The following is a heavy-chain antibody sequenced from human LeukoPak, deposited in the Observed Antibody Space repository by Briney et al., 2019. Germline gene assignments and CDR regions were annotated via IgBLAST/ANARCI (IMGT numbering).Heavy chain of an antibody. Sequence: SVKVSFKAPGGTFSSYAISWVRQAPGQGLEWMGRIIPILGIANYAQKFQGRVTITADKSTSTAYMELSSLRSEDTAVYYCARVASGSYYYYGMDVWGQGTTVTVSS. CDR1: GGTFSSYA. V-gene: IGHV1-69*04. D-gene: IGHD3-22*01. CDR3: ARVASGSYYYYGMDV. CDR2: IIPILGIA. J-gene: IGHJ6*02.